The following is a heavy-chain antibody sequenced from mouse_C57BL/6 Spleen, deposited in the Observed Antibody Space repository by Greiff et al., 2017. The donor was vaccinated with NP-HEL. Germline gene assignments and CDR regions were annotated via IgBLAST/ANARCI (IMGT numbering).Heavy chain of an antibody. CDR1: DSEVFPIAY. Sequence: SGSELRSPGSSVKLSCKDFDSEVFPIAYMSWVRQKPGHGFEWIGGILPSIGRTIYGEKFEDKATLDADTLSTTAYLELNSLTSEDSAIYYCARWVITTVVDDYYAMDYWGQGTSVTVSS. CDR3: ARWVITTVVDDYYAMDY. J-gene: IGHJ4*01. CDR2: ILPSIGRT. V-gene: IGHV15-2*01. D-gene: IGHD1-1*01.